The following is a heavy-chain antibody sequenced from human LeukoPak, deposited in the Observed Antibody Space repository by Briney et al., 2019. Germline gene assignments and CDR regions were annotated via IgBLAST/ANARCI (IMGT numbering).Heavy chain of an antibody. J-gene: IGHJ4*02. Sequence: GGSLRLSCAASGFTFSSQAMHWVRQAPGKGLECVSAISSDGGVTYYANSVKGRFTISRDNSKNTVHLQMGSLRGEDMAVYYCARDPHCGSTSCLSYFDYWGQGTLVTVSS. D-gene: IGHD2-2*01. V-gene: IGHV3-64*01. CDR3: ARDPHCGSTSCLSYFDY. CDR1: GFTFSSQA. CDR2: ISSDGGVT.